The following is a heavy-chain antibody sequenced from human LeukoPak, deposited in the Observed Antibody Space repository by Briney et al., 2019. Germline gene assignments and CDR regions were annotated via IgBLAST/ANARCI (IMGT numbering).Heavy chain of an antibody. D-gene: IGHD3-22*01. J-gene: IGHJ4*02. CDR1: GYSFSSYW. V-gene: IGHV5-51*01. CDR3: TRRYDSSGYLFDY. CDR2: IYPGDSDT. Sequence: GESLKISCKGSGYSFSSYWIGWVRQMPGKGLEWMGIIYPGDSDTRYSPSFQGQVTVSADQSISTAYLQWSSLQASDTAMYYCTRRYDSSGYLFDYWGQGTLVTVSS.